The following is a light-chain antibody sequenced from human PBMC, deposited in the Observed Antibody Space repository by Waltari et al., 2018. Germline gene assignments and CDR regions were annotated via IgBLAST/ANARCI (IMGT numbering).Light chain of an antibody. J-gene: IGLJ2*01. CDR1: PRDVGGFDF. CDR2: QVD. Sequence: QSALTQPASVSGSPGLSITVSCTGTPRDVGGFDFVSWYQQHPGKSPKLILFQVDNRPSDVSRRFSGSKSGNTASLIISGLQPEDEAQYYCASFASDNTVLFGGGT. V-gene: IGLV2-14*01. CDR3: ASFASDNTVL.